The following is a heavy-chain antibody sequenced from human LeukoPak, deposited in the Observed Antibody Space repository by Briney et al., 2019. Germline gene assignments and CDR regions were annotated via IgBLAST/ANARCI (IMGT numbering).Heavy chain of an antibody. D-gene: IGHD3-3*01. V-gene: IGHV3-30-3*01. J-gene: IGHJ4*02. CDR3: ATPFGVVITDIDY. Sequence: GGSLRLSCAASGFILGTYDMHWVRQAPGKGLEWVAVISYDGSNKYYADSVKGRFTISSDNSKNTLYLQMNSLRAEDTAVYYCATPFGVVITDIDYWGQGTLVTVSS. CDR1: GFILGTYD. CDR2: ISYDGSNK.